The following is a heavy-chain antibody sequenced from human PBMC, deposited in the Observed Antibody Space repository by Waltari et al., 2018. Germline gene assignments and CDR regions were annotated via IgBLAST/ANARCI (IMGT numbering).Heavy chain of an antibody. V-gene: IGHV1-69*12. CDR2: IIPIFVTA. CDR3: AGELGQGWGQTFGY. CDR1: GGTFSSYA. J-gene: IGHJ4*02. D-gene: IGHD6-19*01. Sequence: QVQLVQSGAEVKKPGSSVKVSCKASGGTFSSYAISWVRQAPGKWFGWMGGIIPIFVTASYAQKFQGRVTINADESTSTAYMELSSLRSEDTAVYYCAGELGQGWGQTFGYWGQGTLVTVSS.